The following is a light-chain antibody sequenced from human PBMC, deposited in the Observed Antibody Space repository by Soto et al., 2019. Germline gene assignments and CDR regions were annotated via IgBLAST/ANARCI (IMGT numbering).Light chain of an antibody. V-gene: IGKV3-11*01. CDR3: QQCNTWPLT. CDR1: QSVSSC. CDR2: DAS. J-gene: IGKJ4*01. Sequence: EIVLTQSPATLSLSPGESATLSCRASQSVSSCLVWFQHKPGQAPRLVIHDASYRAADIPARFSGSGSETDFTLTIRSLQPEDFAVYYCQQCNTWPLTFGGGTKLESK.